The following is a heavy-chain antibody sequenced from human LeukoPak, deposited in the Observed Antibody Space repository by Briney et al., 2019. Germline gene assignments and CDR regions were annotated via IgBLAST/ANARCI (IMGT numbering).Heavy chain of an antibody. CDR2: INTDDVST. CDR3: AREHSSSSTRGLDY. D-gene: IGHD6-6*01. V-gene: IGHV3-74*01. Sequence: PGGSLRLSCAASGFTFSNHWMHWVRQAPGKGLVWVSRINTDDVSTTCADSVKGRFTTFRDNAKNTLYLQMDSLRAEDTAVYYCAREHSSSSTRGLDYWGQGTLVTVSS. CDR1: GFTFSNHW. J-gene: IGHJ4*02.